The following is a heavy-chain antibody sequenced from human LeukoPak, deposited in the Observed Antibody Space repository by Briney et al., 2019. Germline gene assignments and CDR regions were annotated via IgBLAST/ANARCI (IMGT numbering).Heavy chain of an antibody. CDR1: GYTFTSYD. CDR3: ARGRYYDRRFDP. V-gene: IGHV1-8*01. D-gene: IGHD3-22*01. CDR2: MNPNSGNT. Sequence: GASVKVSCKASGYTFTSYDINWVRQATGQGLEWMGWMNPNSGNTGYAQKFQGRVTMTRNASISTAYMELSSLRSEDTAVYYCARGRYYDRRFDPWGQGTLVTVSS. J-gene: IGHJ5*02.